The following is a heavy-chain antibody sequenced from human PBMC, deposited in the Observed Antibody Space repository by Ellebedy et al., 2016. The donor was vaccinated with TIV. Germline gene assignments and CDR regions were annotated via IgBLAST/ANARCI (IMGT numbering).Heavy chain of an antibody. V-gene: IGHV4-59*08. Sequence: MPGGSLRLSCTVSGGSISSYYWSWIRQPPGKGLEWIGYVYYSGSTNYNPSLKSRVTISVDTSKNQFSLKLSSVTAADTAVYYCARHGSSGWLYYYYGMDVWGQGTTVTVSS. CDR3: ARHGSSGWLYYYYGMDV. J-gene: IGHJ6*02. D-gene: IGHD6-19*01. CDR2: VYYSGST. CDR1: GGSISSYY.